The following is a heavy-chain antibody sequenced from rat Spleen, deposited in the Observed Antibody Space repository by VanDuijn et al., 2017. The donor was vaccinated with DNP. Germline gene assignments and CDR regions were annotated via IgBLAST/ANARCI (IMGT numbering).Heavy chain of an antibody. V-gene: IGHV5-7*01. CDR2: ISYEGSST. CDR1: GLTFSDYN. D-gene: IGHD1-11*01. J-gene: IGHJ3*01. Sequence: EVQLVESGGGLVQPGRSLKLSCAASGLTFSDYNMAWVRQAPKKGLEWVATISYEGSSTYYRDSVKGRFTISRDNAKSTLYLQMDSLRSEDTATYYCATGVYGGYEDWFAYWGHGTLVTVSS. CDR3: ATGVYGGYEDWFAY.